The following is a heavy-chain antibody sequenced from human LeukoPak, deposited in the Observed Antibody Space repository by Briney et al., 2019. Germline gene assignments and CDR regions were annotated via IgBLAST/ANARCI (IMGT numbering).Heavy chain of an antibody. CDR2: TYYSGST. V-gene: IGHV4-39*01. J-gene: IGHJ4*02. D-gene: IGHD5-18*01. CDR1: GGSISSSSYY. Sequence: SETLSLTCTVSGGSISSSSYYWGWIRQPPGKGPEWIGSTYYSGSTYYNPSLRSRVTISVDTSKNQFTLKLSSMTAADTALYYCARLRGYTSGNPGYWGQGSLVTVSS. CDR3: ARLRGYTSGNPGY.